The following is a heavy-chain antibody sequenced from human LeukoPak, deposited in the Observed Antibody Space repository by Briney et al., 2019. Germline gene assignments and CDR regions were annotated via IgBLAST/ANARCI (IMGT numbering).Heavy chain of an antibody. CDR2: ISSSGSTI. CDR1: GFTFSSYE. V-gene: IGHV3-48*03. CDR3: ARVFDDSSGYYYIGFDY. Sequence: GGSLRLSCAASGFTFSSYEMNWVRQAPGKGLEWVSYISSSGSTIYYADSVKGRFTISRDNAKNSLYLQMNSLRAEDTAVYYCARVFDDSSGYYYIGFDYWGQGTLVTVSS. D-gene: IGHD3-22*01. J-gene: IGHJ4*02.